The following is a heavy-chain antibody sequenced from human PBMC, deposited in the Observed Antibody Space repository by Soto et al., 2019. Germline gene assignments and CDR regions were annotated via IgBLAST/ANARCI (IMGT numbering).Heavy chain of an antibody. CDR3: ARGQGGDYVYYYGMDV. D-gene: IGHD4-17*01. CDR1: GGSFRRSSYY. J-gene: IGHJ6*02. Sequence: QLQLQESGPGLVKPSETLSLTCTVSGGSFRRSSYYWGWIRRPPGKGLEWIGSIYYGGSTYYNPSLKSRVTISVDTSKNQFSLKLTSVTAADTAVYCCARGQGGDYVYYYGMDVWGQGTTVTVSS. V-gene: IGHV4-39*01. CDR2: IYYGGST.